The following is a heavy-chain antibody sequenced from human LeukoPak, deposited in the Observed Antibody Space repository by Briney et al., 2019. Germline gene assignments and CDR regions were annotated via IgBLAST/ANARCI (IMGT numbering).Heavy chain of an antibody. CDR2: IYYRGST. V-gene: IGHV4-59*01. CDR1: GGSISNYH. Sequence: SETLSLTCTVSGGSISNYHWSWIRQPPGKGLGWIGYIYYRGSTKYNPSLESRVTISVDMSKNQFSLKLNSVTAADTAVYYCARATSMGSVGYFDYWGQGTLVTVSS. D-gene: IGHD2/OR15-2a*01. J-gene: IGHJ4*02. CDR3: ARATSMGSVGYFDY.